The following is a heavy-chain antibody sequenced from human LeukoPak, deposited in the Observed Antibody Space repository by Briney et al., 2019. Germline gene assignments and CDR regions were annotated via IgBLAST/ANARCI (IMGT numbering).Heavy chain of an antibody. V-gene: IGHV3-74*01. Sequence: PGGALTLSCAASGLTFGSYWLNGLRQPPGRGLVWVWRIASNGSSTTYADSVKVRFSISRDNAKNTLYLQMNSMRVEDTAVYYCARGRPHGNDYWGQGTLVTVSS. D-gene: IGHD4-23*01. CDR1: GLTFGSYW. J-gene: IGHJ4*02. CDR3: ARGRPHGNDY. CDR2: IASNGSST.